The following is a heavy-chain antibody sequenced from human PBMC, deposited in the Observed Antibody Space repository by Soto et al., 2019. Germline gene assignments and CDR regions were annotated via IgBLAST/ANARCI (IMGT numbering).Heavy chain of an antibody. CDR2: IYYSGST. J-gene: IGHJ5*02. Sequence: QVQLQESGPGLVKPSQTLSLTCTVSGGSISSGGYYWSWIRQHPGKGLEWIGYIYYSGSTYYNPSLKSGVIISVDASKNQFSLELRSVTGADTAVYYCARAVVVVSNWFDPWGQGTLVTVSS. V-gene: IGHV4-31*03. CDR3: ARAVVVVSNWFDP. CDR1: GGSISSGGYY. D-gene: IGHD2-15*01.